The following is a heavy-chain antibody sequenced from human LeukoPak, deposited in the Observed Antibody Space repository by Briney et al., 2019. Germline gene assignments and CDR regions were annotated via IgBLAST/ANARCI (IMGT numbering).Heavy chain of an antibody. D-gene: IGHD3-16*01. CDR2: IYYSGST. CDR1: GGSISSDY. Sequence: PSETLSLTCTVSGGSISSDYWSWIRQPPGKGLEWIGYIYYSGSTNYNPSLKSRVTISVDTSKNQFSLKLSSVTAADTAVYYCARGGGSGRWGSAFDMWGQGTMVTVSP. J-gene: IGHJ3*02. V-gene: IGHV4-59*01. CDR3: ARGGGSGRWGSAFDM.